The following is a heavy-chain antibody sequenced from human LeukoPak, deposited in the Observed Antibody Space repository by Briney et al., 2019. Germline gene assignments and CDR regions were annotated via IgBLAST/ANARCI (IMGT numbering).Heavy chain of an antibody. CDR2: INSDGGTT. Sequence: GGSLRLSCGASGFTFGTYWMHWVRQAPGKGLVWVSGINSDGGTTTYADSVKGRFTISRDNAKNTLYLQMNNLRAEDTAVYYCARARGGYYMDVWGKGTTVTVSS. V-gene: IGHV3-74*01. CDR3: ARARGGYYMDV. J-gene: IGHJ6*03. D-gene: IGHD2-15*01. CDR1: GFTFGTYW.